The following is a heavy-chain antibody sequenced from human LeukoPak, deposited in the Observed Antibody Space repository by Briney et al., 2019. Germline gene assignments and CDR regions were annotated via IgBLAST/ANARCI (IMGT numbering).Heavy chain of an antibody. D-gene: IGHD6-19*01. CDR3: ARSLLYSSGWYDRNYYYGLDV. CDR2: IRPDRGGK. Sequence: GASVKVSCKASGYIFTGYYMHWVRQAPGQGLEGMGWIRPDRGGKNYAQKFQDRVTMTRDTSISTAYLELSRLRSDDTAVYYCARSLLYSSGWYDRNYYYGLDVWGQGTTVTVSS. CDR1: GYIFTGYY. J-gene: IGHJ6*02. V-gene: IGHV1-2*02.